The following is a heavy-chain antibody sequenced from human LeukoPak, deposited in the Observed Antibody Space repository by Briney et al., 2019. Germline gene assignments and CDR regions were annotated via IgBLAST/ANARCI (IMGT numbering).Heavy chain of an antibody. J-gene: IGHJ4*02. V-gene: IGHV1-18*01. CDR2: ISCYDGET. CDR1: GYTFRSHG. Sequence: ASVKVSCKASGYTFRSHGTSWVRQAPGQGLEWMGWISCYDGETKYAQKFQGRVTMTTDTSTTTAYMELRSLRSDDTAVYYCARVDTAMNYWGQGTLVTVSS. D-gene: IGHD5-18*01. CDR3: ARVDTAMNY.